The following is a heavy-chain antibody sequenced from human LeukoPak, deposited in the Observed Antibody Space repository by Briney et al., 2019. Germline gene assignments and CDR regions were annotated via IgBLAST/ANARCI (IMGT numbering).Heavy chain of an antibody. D-gene: IGHD6-13*01. CDR2: INYSGST. V-gene: IGHV4-39*01. J-gene: IGHJ4*02. CDR3: ARHAGGIAAAGTRPFDY. Sequence: WVRQPPGKGLEWIGSINYSGSTYYNPSLKSRVTMSVDTSKNQFSLKLSSVTAADTAVFYCARHAGGIAAAGTRPFDYWGQGTLVTVSS.